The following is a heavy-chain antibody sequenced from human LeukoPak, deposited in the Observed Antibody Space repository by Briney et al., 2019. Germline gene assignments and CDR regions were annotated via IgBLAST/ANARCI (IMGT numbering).Heavy chain of an antibody. CDR2: IYYSGST. Sequence: SETLSLTCTVSGGSISSSSYYWGWIRQPPGKGLEWIGSIYYSGSTYYNPSLKSRVTISVDTSKNQFSLKLSSVTAEDTAVYYCAKKYYYWFDPWGQGTLVTVSS. CDR3: AKKYYYWFDP. J-gene: IGHJ5*02. CDR1: GGSISSSSYY. V-gene: IGHV4-39*07. D-gene: IGHD2/OR15-2a*01.